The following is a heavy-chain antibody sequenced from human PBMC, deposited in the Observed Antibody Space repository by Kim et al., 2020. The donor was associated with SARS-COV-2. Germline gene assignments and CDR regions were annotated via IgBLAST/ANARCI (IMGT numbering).Heavy chain of an antibody. D-gene: IGHD5-12*01. J-gene: IGHJ4*02. CDR1: GGTFRHYA. CDR3: ARTTGGYSGSDYLDF. CDR2: IIHMFGTT. Sequence: SVKVSCKASGGTFRHYAISWVRQAPGQGLEWMGGIIHMFGTTKYAQKFQDRLTISADESTSTGYMELSSLRSEDTGVYYCARTTGGYSGSDYLDFLGQGSLVIVSS. V-gene: IGHV1-69*13.